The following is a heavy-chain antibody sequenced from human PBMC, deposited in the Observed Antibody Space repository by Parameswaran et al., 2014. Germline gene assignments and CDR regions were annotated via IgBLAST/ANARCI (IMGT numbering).Heavy chain of an antibody. CDR3: VEGDFLLWFA. CDR1: SNA. V-gene: IGHV3-23*01. D-gene: IGHD3-10*01. Sequence: SNARGCARCPGKGLEWVSSINDIGSSAYYLDSVTGRFTISRDNSKNTLYLEMNSLRVEDTAVYYCVEGDFLLWFAWGQGTQVTVSS. CDR2: INDIGSSA. J-gene: IGHJ5*02.